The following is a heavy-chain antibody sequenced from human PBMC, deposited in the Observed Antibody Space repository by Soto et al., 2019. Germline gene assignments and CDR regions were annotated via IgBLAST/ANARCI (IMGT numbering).Heavy chain of an antibody. CDR3: AKGLSGTRTWGCFHP. D-gene: IGHD1-20*01. CDR1: GFTFDDYA. CDR2: ISWNSGSI. J-gene: IGHJ5*02. Sequence: EVQLVESGGGLVQPGRSLRLSCAASGFTFDDYAMHWVRQAPGKGLEWVSGISWNSGSIGYADSVKGRFTISRDNAKNSLYLQINGRRAGERALYYGAKGLSGTRTWGCFHPWGRGTLVPVPP. V-gene: IGHV3-9*01.